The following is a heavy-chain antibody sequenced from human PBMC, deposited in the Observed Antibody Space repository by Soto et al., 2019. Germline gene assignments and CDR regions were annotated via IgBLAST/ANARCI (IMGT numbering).Heavy chain of an antibody. V-gene: IGHV4-59*08. CDR3: TRRKPAGSRGAVDS. D-gene: IGHD2-2*01. CDR1: GGSMSGHY. J-gene: IGHJ3*02. CDR2: INNVGST. Sequence: QVQLQESGPGLVKPSETLSLTCSVSGGSMSGHYWNWLRQPPGKGLEWIGYINNVGSTKYNHSLDSRITIPLDDAKCQSCLILSVVTAADTAMFYWTRRKPAGSRGAVDSGGQGTMGAVSS.